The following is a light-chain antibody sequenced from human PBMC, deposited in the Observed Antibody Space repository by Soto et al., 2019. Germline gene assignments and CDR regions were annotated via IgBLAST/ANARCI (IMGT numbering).Light chain of an antibody. CDR2: DVS. CDR3: SSYTSSFYV. V-gene: IGLV2-14*01. CDR1: SSDVGGYNY. J-gene: IGLJ1*01. Sequence: QSVLTQPASVSGSPGQSITISCIGTSSDVGGYNYVSWYQQHPGKAPKLMIYDVSNRPSGVSNRFSGSKSGNTVSLTISGLQSEDEADYYCSSYTSSFYVFGTGTKV.